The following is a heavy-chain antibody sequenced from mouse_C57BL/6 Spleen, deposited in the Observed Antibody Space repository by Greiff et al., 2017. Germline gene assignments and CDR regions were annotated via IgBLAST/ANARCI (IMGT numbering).Heavy chain of an antibody. V-gene: IGHV1-82*01. CDR2: IYPGDGDT. J-gene: IGHJ1*03. CDR1: GYAFSSSW. D-gene: IGHD1-1*01. CDR3: ANPSYYYGSSSYWYFDV. Sequence: QVQLQQSGPELVKPGASVKISCKASGYAFSSSWMNWVKQRPGKGLEWIGRIYPGDGDTNYNGKFKGKGTLTADKSSSTAYMQLSSLTSDDSAVYFCANPSYYYGSSSYWYFDVWGTGTTVTVSS.